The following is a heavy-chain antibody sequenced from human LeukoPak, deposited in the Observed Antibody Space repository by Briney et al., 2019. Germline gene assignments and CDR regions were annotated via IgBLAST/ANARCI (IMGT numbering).Heavy chain of an antibody. Sequence: PGGSLRLSCAASGFTFSSYGMYWVRQAPGKGLEWVAVISYDGSNKYYAESVKGRFTISRDNAKNSLYLQMNSLRAEDTAVYYCARERDDEGPFDYWGQGTLVTVSS. CDR3: ARERDDEGPFDY. CDR1: GFTFSSYG. V-gene: IGHV3-30*03. J-gene: IGHJ4*02. D-gene: IGHD3-16*01. CDR2: ISYDGSNK.